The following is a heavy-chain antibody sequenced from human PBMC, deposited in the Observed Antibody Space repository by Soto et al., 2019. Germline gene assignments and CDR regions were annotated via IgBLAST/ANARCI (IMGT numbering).Heavy chain of an antibody. CDR2: ISSTAGRTS. V-gene: IGHV3-23*01. D-gene: IGHD3-16*02. CDR1: GFTFNTYP. CDR3: AKVVLSFHYGMEV. J-gene: IGHJ6*02. Sequence: EVQLLQSGGGVVPPGGSLRLSCATSGFTFNTYPMTWVRQAPGKGLEWVSSISSTAGRTSSYADSVKGRFAISRDFSDNTVYLQMNNLRVDDTAVYFCAKVVLSFHYGMEVWGQGTTVTVSS.